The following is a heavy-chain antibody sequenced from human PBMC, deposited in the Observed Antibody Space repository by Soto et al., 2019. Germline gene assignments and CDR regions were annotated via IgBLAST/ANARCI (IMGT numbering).Heavy chain of an antibody. J-gene: IGHJ4*02. CDR2: IDPSDSYT. CDR3: ASPSLVNTAMAHGGYFEY. Sequence: EVQLVQSGAEVKKPGESLTISCKASGYSFTAYWITWVRQMPGKGLEWMGRIDPSDSYTNYSPSFQGHVTMSVDKSISTAFLQLNSLEASDTAMYFCASPSLVNTAMAHGGYFEYWGQGTLVTVSS. CDR1: GYSFTAYW. V-gene: IGHV5-10-1*03. D-gene: IGHD2-2*01.